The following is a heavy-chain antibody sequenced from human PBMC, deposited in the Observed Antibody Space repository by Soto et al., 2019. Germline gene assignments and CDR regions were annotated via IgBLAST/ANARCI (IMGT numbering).Heavy chain of an antibody. CDR1: GYTFTSYD. V-gene: IGHV1-8*01. J-gene: IGHJ6*02. CDR2: MNPNSGNT. CDR3: ARGRKVTGTTRYYYGMDV. Sequence: ASVKVSCKASGYTFTSYDINWVRQATGQGLEWMGWMNPNSGNTGYAQKFQGRVTMTRNTSVSTAYMELSSLRSEDTAVYYCARGRKVTGTTRYYYGMDVWGQGTTVTVSS. D-gene: IGHD1-7*01.